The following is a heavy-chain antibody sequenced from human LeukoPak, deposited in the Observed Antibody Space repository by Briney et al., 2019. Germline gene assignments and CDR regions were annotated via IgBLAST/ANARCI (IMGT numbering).Heavy chain of an antibody. CDR1: GFTFSSYA. V-gene: IGHV3-30-3*01. CDR3: AKGDRNSYYSFDC. CDR2: ISYDGSNK. D-gene: IGHD1-26*01. J-gene: IGHJ4*02. Sequence: GGSLRLSCAASGFTFSSYAMHWVRQAPGKGLEWVAVISYDGSNKYYADSVKGRFSISRDNAKNSLYLQMNSLKTEDTAVYYCAKGDRNSYYSFDCWGQGTLVTVSS.